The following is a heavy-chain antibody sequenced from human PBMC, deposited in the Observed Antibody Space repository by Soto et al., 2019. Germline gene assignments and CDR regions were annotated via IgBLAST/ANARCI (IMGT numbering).Heavy chain of an antibody. Sequence: EVQLVESGGGLVQPGGSLRLSCAASGFTFSDHYMDWVRQAPGKGLEWVARIRNKANSYTTEYAAPVNGRCTISREDSNNLFYLQMNSLTTTDTALYSCASSRCVYPLFDYWGQGTLVTVSS. CDR2: IRNKANSYTT. J-gene: IGHJ4*02. CDR3: ASSRCVYPLFDY. V-gene: IGHV3-72*01. CDR1: GFTFSDHY.